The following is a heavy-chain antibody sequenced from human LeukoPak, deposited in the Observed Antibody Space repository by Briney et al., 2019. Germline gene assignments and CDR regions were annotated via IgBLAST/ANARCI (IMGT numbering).Heavy chain of an antibody. CDR1: GGSFSGYY. D-gene: IGHD3-22*01. Sequence: SETLSLTCAVYGGSFSGYYWSWIRQPPGKGLEWIGEINHSGSTNYNPSLKSRVTISVDTSKNQFFLKLSSVTAADTAVYYCARGEVRGYCYDSSGYYFLDYWGQGTLVTVSS. CDR2: INHSGST. CDR3: ARGEVRGYCYDSSGYYFLDY. V-gene: IGHV4-34*01. J-gene: IGHJ4*02.